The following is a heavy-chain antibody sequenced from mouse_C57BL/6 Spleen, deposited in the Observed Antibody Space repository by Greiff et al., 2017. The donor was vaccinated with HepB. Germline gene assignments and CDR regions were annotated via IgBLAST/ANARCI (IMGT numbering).Heavy chain of an antibody. CDR2: IYPGDGDT. D-gene: IGHD1-1*01. J-gene: IGHJ2*01. V-gene: IGHV1-82*01. Sequence: VKLQESGPELVKPGASVKISCKASGYAFSSSWMNWVKQRPGKGLEWIGRIYPGDGDTNYNGKFKGKATLTADKSSSPAYMQLSSLTSEDSAVYFCAREFTRAYWGQGTTLTVSS. CDR3: AREFTRAY. CDR1: GYAFSSSW.